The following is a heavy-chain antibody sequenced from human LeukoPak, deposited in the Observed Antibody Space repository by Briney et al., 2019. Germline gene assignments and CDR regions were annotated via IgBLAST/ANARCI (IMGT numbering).Heavy chain of an antibody. J-gene: IGHJ4*02. CDR1: GFTFSNYA. CDR3: ARGGYYDTSGYYAY. D-gene: IGHD3-22*01. CDR2: ISTNGGST. V-gene: IGHV3-64*01. Sequence: QPGGSLRLSCAASGFTFSNYAIHWVRQAPGKGLECVSAISTNGGSTYYANSVKGRFTISRDNSKNTLYLQMGSLRAEDMAVYYCARGGYYDTSGYYAYWGQGTLVTVSS.